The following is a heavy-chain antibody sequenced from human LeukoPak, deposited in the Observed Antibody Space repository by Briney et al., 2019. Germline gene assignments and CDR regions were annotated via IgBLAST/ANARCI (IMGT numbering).Heavy chain of an antibody. Sequence: GGSLRLSCAASGFTFSRHWMHWVRQVPGKGLVWVSRINTDGSNTIYADSVKGRFTISRDNAKNTLYLQMNSLRAEDTAVYYCARVGVSNAFDIWGQGTMVTVSS. CDR1: GFTFSRHW. V-gene: IGHV3-74*01. CDR2: INTDGSNT. J-gene: IGHJ3*02. CDR3: ARVGVSNAFDI.